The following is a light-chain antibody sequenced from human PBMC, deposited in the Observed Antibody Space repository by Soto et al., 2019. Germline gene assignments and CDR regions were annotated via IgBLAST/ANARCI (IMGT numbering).Light chain of an antibody. J-gene: IGKJ4*01. V-gene: IGKV1-12*01. CDR3: QQANSFPLT. Sequence: DIQMTQSPSSVSASVGDSVTITCRASQGLSSWLAWYQQKPGKAPNLLIYAASNLQSGVPLRFSGSGDGTDFTLTITSLQPEDFATYYCQQANSFPLTFGGGNKVEIK. CDR2: AAS. CDR1: QGLSSW.